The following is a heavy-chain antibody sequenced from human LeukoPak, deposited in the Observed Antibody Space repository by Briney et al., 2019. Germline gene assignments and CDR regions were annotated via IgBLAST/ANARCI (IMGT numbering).Heavy chain of an antibody. CDR1: GGSFSGYY. J-gene: IGHJ4*02. D-gene: IGHD5-18*01. V-gene: IGHV4-34*01. CDR3: ARGGRYSYGLFDY. CDR2: INHSGST. Sequence: SSETLSLTCAVYGGSFSGYYWSWTRQPPGKGLEWIGEINHSGSTNYNPSLKSRVTISVDTSKNQFSLKLSSVTAADTAVYYCARGGRYSYGLFDYWGQGTLVTVSS.